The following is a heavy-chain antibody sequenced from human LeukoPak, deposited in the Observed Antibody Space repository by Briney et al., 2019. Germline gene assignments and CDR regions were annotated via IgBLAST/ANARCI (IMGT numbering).Heavy chain of an antibody. D-gene: IGHD1-26*01. CDR2: ISGSGGST. J-gene: IGHJ3*02. Sequence: GGSLRLSCAASGFTFSSYAMSWVRQAPGKGLEWVSAISGSGGSTYYADSVKGRFTISRDNSKNTLYLQMDSLRAEDTAVYYCAKAKWELLEGMAFDIWGQGTMVTVSS. CDR3: AKAKWELLEGMAFDI. CDR1: GFTFSSYA. V-gene: IGHV3-23*01.